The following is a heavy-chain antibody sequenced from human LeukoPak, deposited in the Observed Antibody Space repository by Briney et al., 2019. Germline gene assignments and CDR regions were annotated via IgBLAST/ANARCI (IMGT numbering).Heavy chain of an antibody. J-gene: IGHJ4*02. CDR1: GFTFSNAW. D-gene: IGHD5-24*01. V-gene: IGHV3-15*01. CDR2: IKSKTDGGTT. Sequence: SGVYLSLYCAASGFTFSNAWMSWLRQAPGKGLKWVGRIKSKTDGGTTDYAAPVKGRFTISRDDSKNTLYLQMNSLKTEDTAVYYCTTDHRPRWYWGQGTLVTVSS. CDR3: TTDHRPRWY.